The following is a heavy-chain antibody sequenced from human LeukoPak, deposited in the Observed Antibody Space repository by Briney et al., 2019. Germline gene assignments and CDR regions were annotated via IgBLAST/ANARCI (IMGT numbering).Heavy chain of an antibody. D-gene: IGHD2-2*01. CDR3: ARAHRYQLPVGSQKNYYYYYMDV. CDR1: GYTFTGYY. CDR2: INPNSGGT. V-gene: IGHV1-2*02. Sequence: GASVKVSCKASGYTFTGYYMHWVRQAPGQGLEWMGWINPNSGGTNYAQKFQSRVTMTRDTSISTAYMELSRLRSDDTAVYYCARAHRYQLPVGSQKNYYYYYMDVWGKGTTVTVSS. J-gene: IGHJ6*03.